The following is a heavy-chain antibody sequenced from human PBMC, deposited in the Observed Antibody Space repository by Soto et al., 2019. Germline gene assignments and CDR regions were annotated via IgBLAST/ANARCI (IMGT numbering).Heavy chain of an antibody. V-gene: IGHV5-10-1*01. D-gene: IGHD3-22*01. J-gene: IGHJ4*02. CDR1: GYSFTNSW. CDR2: IDPRDSYA. CDR3: TRQSETNYDSSGYYFDY. Sequence: PGESLKIFCKGSGYSFTNSWINWVRQMPGKGLEWMGRIDPRDSYANYSPSFQGHVTISADKSISTAYLQWSSLKASDTAMYYCTRQSETNYDSSGYYFDYWGQGTLVTVSS.